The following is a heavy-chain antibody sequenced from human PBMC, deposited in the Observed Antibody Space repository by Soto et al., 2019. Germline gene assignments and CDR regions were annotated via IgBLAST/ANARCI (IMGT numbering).Heavy chain of an antibody. CDR3: ARDFDYFDY. CDR2: VYYLGRT. Sequence: SETLSLTCTVSSASFKSGSYYWSWIRQPPGKGLEWIGYVYYLGRTNYNPSLKSRVTISMDTSRRRFSLWLSSVTAADTAIYYCARDFDYFDYWGQGTLVTVSS. D-gene: IGHD3-3*01. CDR1: SASFKSGSYY. J-gene: IGHJ4*02. V-gene: IGHV4-61*01.